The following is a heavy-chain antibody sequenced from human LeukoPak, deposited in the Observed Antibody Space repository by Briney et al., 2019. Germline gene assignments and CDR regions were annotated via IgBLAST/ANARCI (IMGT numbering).Heavy chain of an antibody. CDR2: ISYDGSNK. Sequence: PGGSLRLSCAASGFTFSSYAMHWVRQAPGKGLEWVAVISYDGSNKYYADSVKGRFTISRDNSKNTLYLQMNSLRAEDTAVYYCAREISGWYSWGQGTLVTVST. CDR1: GFTFSSYA. D-gene: IGHD6-19*01. CDR3: AREISGWYS. J-gene: IGHJ4*02. V-gene: IGHV3-30*04.